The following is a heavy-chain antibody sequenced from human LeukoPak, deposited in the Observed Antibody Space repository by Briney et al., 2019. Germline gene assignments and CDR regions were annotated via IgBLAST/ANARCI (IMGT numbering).Heavy chain of an antibody. CDR3: AREGMNNWFDP. CDR1: GGSISSYY. V-gene: IGHV4-59*01. CDR2: IYYSGST. D-gene: IGHD3-10*01. Sequence: PSETLSLTRTVSGGSISSYYWSWIRQPPGKGLEWIGYIYYSGSTNYNPSLKSRVTISVDTSKNQFSLKLSSVTAADTAVYYCAREGMNNWFDPWGQGTLVTVSS. J-gene: IGHJ5*02.